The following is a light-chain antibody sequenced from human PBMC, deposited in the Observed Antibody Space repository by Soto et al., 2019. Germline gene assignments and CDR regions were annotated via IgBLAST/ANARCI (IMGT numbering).Light chain of an antibody. CDR3: QQYESYPYT. J-gene: IGKJ2*01. CDR2: KAS. V-gene: IGKV1-5*03. CDR1: QSISSW. Sequence: DIQMTQSPSTLSASVGDRVTITCRASQSISSWLAWYQQKPGKAPKLLIYKASSLESGVPSRFSGSGSGTEFTLTISSLQPDDFATYYCQQYESYPYTFGQGTKLEIK.